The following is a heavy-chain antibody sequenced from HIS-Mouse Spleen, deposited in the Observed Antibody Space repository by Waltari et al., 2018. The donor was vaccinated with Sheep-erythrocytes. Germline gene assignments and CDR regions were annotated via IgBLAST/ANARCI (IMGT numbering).Heavy chain of an antibody. D-gene: IGHD4-17*01. CDR1: GYTFTGYY. CDR2: INTNSGGK. J-gene: IGHJ4*02. Sequence: QVQLVQSGAEVKKPGASVKVSCKASGYTFTGYYMHWGRQAPGQGLEWMGGINTNSGGKNSAQRLQGRVTMTRDTSISTAYMELSRLRSDDTAVYYCARDPYGDYVDYWGQGTLVTVSS. CDR3: ARDPYGDYVDY. V-gene: IGHV1-2*02.